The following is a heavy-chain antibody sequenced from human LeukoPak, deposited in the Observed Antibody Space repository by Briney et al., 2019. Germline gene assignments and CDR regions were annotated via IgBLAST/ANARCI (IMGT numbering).Heavy chain of an antibody. J-gene: IGHJ4*02. Sequence: GGSLRLSCAASGFTFSGYAMSWVRQAPGKGLEWVSTISDNGGRTYYADSVKGRSTISRDNSESTLYLQMNSLRAEDTAVYYCAKDMNTVTTTFDYWGQGTLVTVPS. V-gene: IGHV3-23*01. CDR3: AKDMNTVTTTFDY. CDR1: GFTFSGYA. D-gene: IGHD4-17*01. CDR2: ISDNGGRT.